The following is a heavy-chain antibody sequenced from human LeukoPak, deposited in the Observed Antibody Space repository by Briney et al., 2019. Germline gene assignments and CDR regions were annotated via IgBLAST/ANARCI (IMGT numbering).Heavy chain of an antibody. V-gene: IGHV4-59*01. J-gene: IGHJ4*02. CDR1: GGSISVYY. CDR2: IYNSGST. CDR3: ARAAADKNSWYYLDY. D-gene: IGHD2/OR15-2a*01. Sequence: SETLSLTCTVSGGSISVYYWSWIRQPPGKGLEWIGYIYNSGSTNYNPSLKSRLTISVDTSKNQFSLKLRSVTAADTAVYYCARAAADKNSWYYLDYWGQGTLVTVSS.